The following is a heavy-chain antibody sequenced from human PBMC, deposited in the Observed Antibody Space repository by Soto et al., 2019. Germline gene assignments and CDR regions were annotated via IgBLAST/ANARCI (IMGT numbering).Heavy chain of an antibody. V-gene: IGHV3-21*01. J-gene: IGHJ6*02. CDR1: GFTFSSYT. CDR3: ARVIGGYRTGNYYYYGMDV. CDR2: ISRDSDYK. Sequence: GGSLRLSCAVSGFTFSSYTMNWIRQTPGKGLEWVSSISRDSDYKHYADSLKGRFTISRDNAQSSLYLQINSLRADDTAVYYCARVIGGYRTGNYYYYGMDVWGQGTTVTVSS. D-gene: IGHD1-26*01.